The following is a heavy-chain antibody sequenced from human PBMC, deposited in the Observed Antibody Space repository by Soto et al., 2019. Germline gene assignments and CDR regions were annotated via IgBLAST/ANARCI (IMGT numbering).Heavy chain of an antibody. Sequence: SETLSLTCAVSGGSIISADSYWFWIRKHPGKGLEWIGYIAYSGDTYYNPSLRSRVTISADTSANKFSLTLKSVTAADSAVYLCARNFERSAIVPWDQGTSLTVSS. CDR1: GGSIISADSY. CDR2: IAYSGDT. CDR3: ARNFERSAIVP. V-gene: IGHV4-31*11. J-gene: IGHJ5*02. D-gene: IGHD3-9*01.